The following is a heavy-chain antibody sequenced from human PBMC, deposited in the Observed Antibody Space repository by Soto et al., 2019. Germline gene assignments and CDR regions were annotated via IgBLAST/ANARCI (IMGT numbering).Heavy chain of an antibody. CDR1: GGSIRSYY. CDR3: ARDGGYGSGIYMDV. J-gene: IGHJ6*03. D-gene: IGHD3-10*01. V-gene: IGHV4-59*01. Sequence: SETVSLNCTGSGGSIRSYYWSGIRQPPGKGLEWIGYIYYSGSTNYNPSLKSRVTISVDTSKNQFSLKLSSVTAADTAVYYCARDGGYGSGIYMDVWGKGTTVT. CDR2: IYYSGST.